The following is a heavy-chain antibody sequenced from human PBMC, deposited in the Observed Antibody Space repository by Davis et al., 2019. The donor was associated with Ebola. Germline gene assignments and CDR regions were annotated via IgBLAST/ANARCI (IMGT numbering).Heavy chain of an antibody. CDR1: GGSFSGYY. Sequence: PSETLSLTCAVYGGSFSGYYWSWIRQPPGKGLEWIGEINHSGSTNYNPSLKSRVTISVDTSKNQFSLKLSSVTAADTAVYYCASHAGGRWFDPWGQGTLVTVSS. CDR2: INHSGST. V-gene: IGHV4-34*01. J-gene: IGHJ5*02. CDR3: ASHAGGRWFDP.